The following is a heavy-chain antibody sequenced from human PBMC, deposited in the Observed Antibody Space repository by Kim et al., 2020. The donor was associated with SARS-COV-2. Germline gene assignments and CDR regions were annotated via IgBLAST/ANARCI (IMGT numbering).Heavy chain of an antibody. D-gene: IGHD4-17*01. J-gene: IGHJ6*02. V-gene: IGHV4-30-2*01. CDR1: GGSISSGGYS. CDR3: ARVNGDYIWGMDV. Sequence: SETLSLTCAVSGGSISSGGYSWSWIRQPPGKGLEWIGYIYHSGSTYYNPSLKSRVTISVDRSKNQFSLKLSSVTAADTAVYYCARVNGDYIWGMDVWGQGTTVTVSS. CDR2: IYHSGST.